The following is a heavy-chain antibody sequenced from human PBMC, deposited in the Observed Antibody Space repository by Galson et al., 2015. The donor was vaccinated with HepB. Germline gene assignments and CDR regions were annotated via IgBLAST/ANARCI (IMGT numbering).Heavy chain of an antibody. CDR3: ARSRSYYYMDV. J-gene: IGHJ6*03. V-gene: IGHV3-11*04. CDR1: GFTFSDYY. Sequence: SLRLSCAASGFTFSDYYMNWVRQAPGKGLEWVSYISSSGSSIYQADSVKGRFTISRDNAKNSVHLQMNNLRAEDTAVYFCARSRSYYYMDVWGKGTTVTVSS. CDR2: ISSSGSSI.